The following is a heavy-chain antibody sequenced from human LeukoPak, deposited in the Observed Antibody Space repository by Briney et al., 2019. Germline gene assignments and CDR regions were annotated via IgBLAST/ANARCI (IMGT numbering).Heavy chain of an antibody. CDR1: GFTFSSYE. D-gene: IGHD3-10*02. V-gene: IGHV3-48*03. Sequence: EGSLRLSCTASGFTFSSYEMNWVRQAPGKGLEWVSYISSSGSTIYYADSVKGRFTISRDNAKNSLYLQMNSLRAEDTAVYYCAELGITMIGGVWGKGTTVTISS. J-gene: IGHJ6*04. CDR2: ISSSGSTI. CDR3: AELGITMIGGV.